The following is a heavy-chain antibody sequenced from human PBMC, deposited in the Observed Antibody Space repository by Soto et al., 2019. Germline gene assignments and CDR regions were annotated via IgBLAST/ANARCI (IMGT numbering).Heavy chain of an antibody. J-gene: IGHJ5*02. CDR3: ARRLSSSHPYNWFDP. Sequence: SETLSLTCTVSGGSVSSSSYYWGWIRQPPGKGLEWIGSIYYSGSTYYNPSLKSRVTISVDTSKNQFSQKLISVTAADTAVYYCARRLSSSHPYNWFDPWGQGTLVTVSS. V-gene: IGHV4-39*01. CDR1: GGSVSSSSYY. D-gene: IGHD6-13*01. CDR2: IYYSGST.